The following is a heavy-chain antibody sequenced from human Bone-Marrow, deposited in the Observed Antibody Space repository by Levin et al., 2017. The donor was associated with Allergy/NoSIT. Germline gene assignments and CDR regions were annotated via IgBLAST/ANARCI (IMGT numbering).Heavy chain of an antibody. D-gene: IGHD1-26*01. J-gene: IGHJ4*02. V-gene: IGHV3-30*18. CDR1: GFTFSSYG. Sequence: PGGSLRLSCAASGFTFSSYGMHWVRQAPGKGLEWVAVISYDGSNKYYADSVKGRFTISRDNSKNTLYLQMNSLRAEDTAVYYCAKDQYSGSYVFYFDYWGQGTLVTVSS. CDR3: AKDQYSGSYVFYFDY. CDR2: ISYDGSNK.